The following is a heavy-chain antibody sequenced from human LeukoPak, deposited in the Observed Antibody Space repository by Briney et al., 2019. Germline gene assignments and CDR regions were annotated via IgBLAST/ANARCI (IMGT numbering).Heavy chain of an antibody. D-gene: IGHD5-18*01. J-gene: IGHJ4*02. CDR1: GGTFSSYA. CDR3: ARDSPSRGYSYGYPDY. CDR2: IIPILGIA. V-gene: IGHV1-69*04. Sequence: SVKVSRKASGGTFSSYAISWVRQAPGQGLEWMGRIIPILGIANYAQKFQGRVTITADKSTSTAYMELSSLRSEDTAVYYCARDSPSRGYSYGYPDYWGQGTLVTVSS.